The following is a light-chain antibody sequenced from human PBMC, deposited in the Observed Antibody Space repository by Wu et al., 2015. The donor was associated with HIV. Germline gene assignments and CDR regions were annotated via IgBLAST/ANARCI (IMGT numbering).Light chain of an antibody. V-gene: IGKV3-20*01. Sequence: EIVLTQSPGTLSLPPGERATLSCRASQTISRSYLAWYQQKPGQAPRLLIYGGSTRAIGIPDRFSGSGSGRDFTLTISRLEPEDFAVYHCQQYDTLPLTFGGGTKVDFK. CDR2: GGS. CDR1: QTISRSY. CDR3: QQYDTLPLT. J-gene: IGKJ4*01.